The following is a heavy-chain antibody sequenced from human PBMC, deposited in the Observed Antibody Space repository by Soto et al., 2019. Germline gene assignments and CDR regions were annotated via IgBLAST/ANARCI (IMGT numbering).Heavy chain of an antibody. CDR2: IFYSGGT. CDR3: ARAGGNFDP. J-gene: IGHJ5*02. V-gene: IGHV4-59*11. Sequence: SETLSLTCTVSGGSISGHYWGWIRQPPGKAPEWIGQIFYSGGTNYNPSLEGRVTMSVDTSKSQFSLKLSSMTAADTAVYYCARAGGNFDPWGQRTLVTVSS. CDR1: GGSISGHY.